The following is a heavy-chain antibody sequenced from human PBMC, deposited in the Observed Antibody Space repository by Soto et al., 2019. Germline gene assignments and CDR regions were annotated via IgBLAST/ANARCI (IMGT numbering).Heavy chain of an antibody. CDR2: IYHSGST. D-gene: IGHD1-26*01. CDR3: ASSGSYYYYYYGMDV. J-gene: IGHJ6*02. CDR1: GGSISSGGYS. V-gene: IGHV4-30-2*01. Sequence: SDTLSLTCAVSGGSISSGGYSWSWIRQPPGKGLGWIGYIYHSGSTYYNPSLKSRVTISVDRSKNQFYLKLSSVTAADTAVYYCASSGSYYYYYYGMDVWGQGTTVTVSS.